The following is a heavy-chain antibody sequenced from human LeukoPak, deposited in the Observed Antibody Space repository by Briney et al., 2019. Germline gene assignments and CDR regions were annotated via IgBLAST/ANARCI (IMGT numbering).Heavy chain of an antibody. D-gene: IGHD3-10*01. Sequence: GGSLRLSCAASGFTFSSYSMNWVRQAPGKGLEWVSSISSSSSYIYYADSVKGRFTISRDNAKNSLYLQMNSLRAEDTAVYYCARDKHSGSGSPYYYYYYMDVWGKGTTVTVSS. J-gene: IGHJ6*03. CDR3: ARDKHSGSGSPYYYYYYMDV. V-gene: IGHV3-21*01. CDR1: GFTFSSYS. CDR2: ISSSSSYI.